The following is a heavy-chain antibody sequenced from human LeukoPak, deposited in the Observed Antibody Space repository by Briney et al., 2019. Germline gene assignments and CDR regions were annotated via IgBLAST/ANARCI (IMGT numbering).Heavy chain of an antibody. D-gene: IGHD4-23*01. Sequence: PGGSLRLSCAASGFTFGNNAMSWVRQAPGKGLEWVSVIYSGGSTYYADSVKGRFTISRDNSKNTLYLQMNSLRAEDTAVYYCARDYGGYYFDYWGQGTLVTVSS. CDR3: ARDYGGYYFDY. CDR1: GFTFGNNA. J-gene: IGHJ4*02. CDR2: IYSGGST. V-gene: IGHV3-53*01.